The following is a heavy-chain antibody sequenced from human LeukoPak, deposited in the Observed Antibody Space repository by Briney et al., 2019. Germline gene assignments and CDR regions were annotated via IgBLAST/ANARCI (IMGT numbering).Heavy chain of an antibody. Sequence: GGSLRLSCIASGFSFSGYAMSWVRQAPGKGLEWVSAISGGGDAAYYADSVKGRLTISRDNSKNTLYLQMNSLRAEDTAVYYCPRKYDSSGYFDYWGRGTLVTVSS. V-gene: IGHV3-23*01. CDR3: PRKYDSSGYFDY. D-gene: IGHD3-22*01. CDR1: GFSFSGYA. CDR2: ISGGGDAA. J-gene: IGHJ4*02.